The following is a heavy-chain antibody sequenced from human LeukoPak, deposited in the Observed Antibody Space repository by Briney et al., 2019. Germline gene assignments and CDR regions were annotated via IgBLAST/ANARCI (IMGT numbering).Heavy chain of an antibody. Sequence: GGSLRLSCAASGFTFSTYGMNWVRQAPGKGLEWVSGISGGGGSTYYADSVKGRFTISRDNSKNTLYLQMNSLRAEDTAIYYCAKNRQYSSPLGDYFDDWGQGTLVTVSS. CDR3: AKNRQYSSPLGDYFDD. J-gene: IGHJ4*02. V-gene: IGHV3-23*01. D-gene: IGHD6-19*01. CDR1: GFTFSTYG. CDR2: ISGGGGST.